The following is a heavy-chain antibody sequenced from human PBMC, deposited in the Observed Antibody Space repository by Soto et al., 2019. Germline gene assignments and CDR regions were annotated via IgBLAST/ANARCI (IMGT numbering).Heavy chain of an antibody. D-gene: IGHD3-22*01. V-gene: IGHV4-61*01. Sequence: PSETLSLTCTVSGGSVSSGSYYWSWIRQPPGKGLEWIGYIYYSGSTNYNPSLKSRVTISVDTSKNQFSLKLSSVTAADTAVYFCARALMVGYYYDSSGYYFDYWGQGTLVTVSS. CDR3: ARALMVGYYYDSSGYYFDY. CDR1: GGSVSSGSYY. J-gene: IGHJ4*02. CDR2: IYYSGST.